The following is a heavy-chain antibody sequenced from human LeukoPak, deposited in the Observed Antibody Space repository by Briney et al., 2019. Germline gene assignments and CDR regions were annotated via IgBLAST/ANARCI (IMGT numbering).Heavy chain of an antibody. J-gene: IGHJ3*02. V-gene: IGHV3-15*01. CDR1: GFTLTYTW. Sequence: GGSLRLSCAGSGFTLTYTWMSWVRQAPGKGLEWIARIRSTKDGGTAEHAAPVKGRFTVSRDDSKNTIYLQMNSLKIEDTALYYCTTGSYYTTGAFDIWGQGTMVTVSS. CDR2: IRSTKDGGTA. CDR3: TTGSYYTTGAFDI. D-gene: IGHD1-26*01.